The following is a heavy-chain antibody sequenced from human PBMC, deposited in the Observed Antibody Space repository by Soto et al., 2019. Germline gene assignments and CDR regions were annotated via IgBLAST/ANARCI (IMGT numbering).Heavy chain of an antibody. J-gene: IGHJ4*01. CDR1: GDSISGGGFS. Sequence: SETLSLTCAVSGDSISGGGFSWNWIRQSPGKGLEWIGYIYPSGTSYYNPSLKSRVTISVDKSQNQFSLRLSSMTAADTAVYYCARGHYFGSGSTDWGHGTLVTVPQ. CDR3: ARGHYFGSGSTD. CDR2: IYPSGTS. D-gene: IGHD3-10*01. V-gene: IGHV4-30-2*06.